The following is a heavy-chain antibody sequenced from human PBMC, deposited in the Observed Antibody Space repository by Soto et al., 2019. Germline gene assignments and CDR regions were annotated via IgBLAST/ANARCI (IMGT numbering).Heavy chain of an antibody. V-gene: IGHV1-18*01. CDR1: GHTFINFG. CDR2: LSPYTDDP. Sequence: QGQLVQSGVEVKKPGASLRVSCSASGHTFINFGVTWVRQAPGQGLEWMGWLSPYTDDPSYAQKFQGRVTMTMDTSTNTAYLDLRSLTFDDTAVYYCARVIPGPEAWFHPWGQGTLVTVSS. J-gene: IGHJ5*02. D-gene: IGHD2-21*01. CDR3: ARVIPGPEAWFHP.